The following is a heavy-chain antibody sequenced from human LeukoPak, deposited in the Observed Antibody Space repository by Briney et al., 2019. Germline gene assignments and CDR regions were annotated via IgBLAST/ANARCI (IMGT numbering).Heavy chain of an antibody. J-gene: IGHJ3*02. CDR2: IYYSGST. V-gene: IGHV4-59*01. D-gene: IGHD3-10*01. CDR1: GGSISSYY. Sequence: SETLSLTCTVSGGSISSYYWSWIRQPPGKGLEWIGYIYYSGSTNYNPSLKSRVTISVDTSKNQFSLKLSSVTAADTAVYYCERESYYYGSGSRAFDIWGQGTMVTVSS. CDR3: ERESYYYGSGSRAFDI.